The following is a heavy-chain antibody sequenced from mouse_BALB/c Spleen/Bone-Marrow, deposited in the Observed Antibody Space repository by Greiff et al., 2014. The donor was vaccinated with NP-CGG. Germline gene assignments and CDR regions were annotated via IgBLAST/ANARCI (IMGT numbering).Heavy chain of an antibody. Sequence: EVKLEESGGGLVQPGGSLKLSCAASGFTFSSYTMSWVRQTPEKRLEWVAYITSGGGSTYYPDTVKGRFTISRDNAKNTLYLQMSSLKSEDTAMYCCARHDGNPYAMDYWGQGTSVTVSS. V-gene: IGHV5-12-2*01. CDR3: ARHDGNPYAMDY. CDR1: GFTFSSYT. CDR2: ITSGGGST. J-gene: IGHJ4*01.